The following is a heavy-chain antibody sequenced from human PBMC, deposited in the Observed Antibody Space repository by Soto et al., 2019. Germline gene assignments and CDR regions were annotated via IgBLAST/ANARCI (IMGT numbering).Heavy chain of an antibody. J-gene: IGHJ3*01. D-gene: IGHD3-22*01. CDR2: IYLGDSDT. Sequence: GESLKISCKGSGHSFTNHWIGWVRQTPGKGLEWMGFIYLGDSDTRYSPSFLGQVTISVDKSINTAYLQWSSLKASYTAIYWCARQHDSHAFDVWGQGTMVTVSS. CDR1: GHSFTNHW. CDR3: ARQHDSHAFDV. V-gene: IGHV5-51*01.